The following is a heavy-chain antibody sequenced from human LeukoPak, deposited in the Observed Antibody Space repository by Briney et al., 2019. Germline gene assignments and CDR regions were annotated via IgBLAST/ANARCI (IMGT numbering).Heavy chain of an antibody. CDR3: ARVRKVRGVISGPGY. V-gene: IGHV3-30*02. CDR2: IRYDGSNK. J-gene: IGHJ4*02. D-gene: IGHD3-10*01. Sequence: QAGGSLRLSCAASGFTFSSYGMHWVRQAPGKGLEWVAFIRYDGSNKYYADSVKGRFTISRDNSKNTLYLQMNSLRAEDTAVYYCARVRKVRGVISGPGYWGQGTLVTVSS. CDR1: GFTFSSYG.